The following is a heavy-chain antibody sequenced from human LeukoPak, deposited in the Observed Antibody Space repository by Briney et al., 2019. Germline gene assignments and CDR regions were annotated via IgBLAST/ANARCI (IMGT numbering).Heavy chain of an antibody. V-gene: IGHV4-59*01. Sequence: SETLSLTCTVSGGSISSYYWSWIRQPPGKGLEWIGYIYYSGSTNYNPSLKSRVTISVDTSKNQFSLKLSSVTAADTAVYYCARDRTYYYDSSGGYYYYGMDVWGQGTTVTVSS. J-gene: IGHJ6*02. D-gene: IGHD3-22*01. CDR2: IYYSGST. CDR1: GGSISSYY. CDR3: ARDRTYYYDSSGGYYYYGMDV.